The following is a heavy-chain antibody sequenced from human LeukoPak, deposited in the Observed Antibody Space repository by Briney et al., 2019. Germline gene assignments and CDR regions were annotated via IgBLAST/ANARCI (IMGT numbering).Heavy chain of an antibody. CDR1: GGSMNTYY. CDR3: ARCLPYSSSWYEPECRGMDV. V-gene: IGHV4-4*07. D-gene: IGHD6-13*01. Sequence: PSETLSLTCTVSGGSMNTYYWTWIRQPAGKGLQWIGYIYPSSFTNYNPSLESRVTMSVDTSKNQFSLKLTSVTAADTAVYYCARCLPYSSSWYEPECRGMDVWGQGTTVTVSS. J-gene: IGHJ6*02. CDR2: IYPSSFT.